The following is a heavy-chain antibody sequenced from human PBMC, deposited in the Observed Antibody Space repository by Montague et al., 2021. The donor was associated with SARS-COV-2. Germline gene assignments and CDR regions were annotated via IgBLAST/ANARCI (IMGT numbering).Heavy chain of an antibody. CDR3: ARLGDGVVPSPILGVGPYYSYCYMDV. D-gene: IGHD3-10*01. Sequence: SETLSLTCAVHGGSFSTYSWNWIRQLPGKGLGWIGEIHHGGSTNYNPSLKSRVTISADTSKNQFSLKLTSVAAADTAVYYCARLGDGVVPSPILGVGPYYSYCYMDVWGKRTTVTVSS. J-gene: IGHJ6*03. CDR2: IHHGGST. CDR1: GGSFSTYS. V-gene: IGHV4-34*01.